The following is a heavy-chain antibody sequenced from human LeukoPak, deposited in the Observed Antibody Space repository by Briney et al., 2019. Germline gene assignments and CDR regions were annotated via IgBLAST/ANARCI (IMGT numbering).Heavy chain of an antibody. CDR3: ANHPARGYSYGYAYFDY. V-gene: IGHV3-23*01. CDR1: GFSFSGYA. Sequence: PGGSLRLSCAASGFSFSGYAMNWVRQAPGKGLEWVSAISGSGGSTYYADSVKGRFTISRDNSKNTLYLQMNSLRAEDTAVYYCANHPARGYSYGYAYFDYWGQGTLVTVSS. D-gene: IGHD5-18*01. J-gene: IGHJ4*02. CDR2: ISGSGGST.